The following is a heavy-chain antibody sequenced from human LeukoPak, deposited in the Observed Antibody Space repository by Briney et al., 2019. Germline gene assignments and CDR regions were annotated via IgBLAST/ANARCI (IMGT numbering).Heavy chain of an antibody. Sequence: ASVKVSCKASGYTFTSYGISWVRQAPGQGLEWMGWISAYNGNTNYAQKLQGRVTMTTDTSTSTAYMELRSLRSDDTAVYYCARGVRYGDYFRSAAYYYGMDVWGQGTTVTVSS. J-gene: IGHJ6*02. CDR1: GYTFTSYG. CDR2: ISAYNGNT. D-gene: IGHD4-17*01. CDR3: ARGVRYGDYFRSAAYYYGMDV. V-gene: IGHV1-18*01.